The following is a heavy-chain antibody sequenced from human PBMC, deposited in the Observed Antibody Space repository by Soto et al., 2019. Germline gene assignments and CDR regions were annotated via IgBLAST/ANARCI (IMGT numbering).Heavy chain of an antibody. J-gene: IGHJ6*02. D-gene: IGHD1-26*01. V-gene: IGHV4-4*02. CDR1: GGSISSSNW. CDR3: ARVSGSYYYGMDV. CDR2: IYHSGST. Sequence: SETLSLTCAVSGGSISSSNWWSWVRQPPGKGLEWIGEIYHSGSTNYNPSLKSRVTISVDKSKNQSSLKLSSVTAADTAVYYCARVSGSYYYGMDVWGQGTTVTVS.